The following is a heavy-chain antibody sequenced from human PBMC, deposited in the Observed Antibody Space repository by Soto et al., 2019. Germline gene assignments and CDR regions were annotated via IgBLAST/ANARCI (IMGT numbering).Heavy chain of an antibody. CDR1: GGSISSGGYY. J-gene: IGHJ5*02. D-gene: IGHD4-17*01. Sequence: QVQLQESGPGLVKPSQTLSLTCTVSGGSISSGGYYWSWIRQHPGKGLEWIGYIYYSGSTYYNPSLKSRVTSPVDTSKNQFSLKLSSVTAADTAVYYCARDPAYGGNRNWFDPWGQGTLVTVSS. CDR3: ARDPAYGGNRNWFDP. CDR2: IYYSGST. V-gene: IGHV4-31*03.